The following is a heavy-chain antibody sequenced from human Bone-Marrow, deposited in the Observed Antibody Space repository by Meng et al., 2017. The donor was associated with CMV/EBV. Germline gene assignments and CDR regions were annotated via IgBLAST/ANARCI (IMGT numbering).Heavy chain of an antibody. CDR3: VGVPASNWFDP. D-gene: IGHD2-2*01. Sequence: SVKVSCKASGGTFSSYGINWVRQAPGQGLEWMGGIIPMFDVANYAQKFQGRVTITADKSTSTAYMELSSLRSEDTAVYYCVGVPASNWFDPWGQGTLVTVSS. CDR1: GGTFSSYG. V-gene: IGHV1-69*10. CDR2: IIPMFDVA. J-gene: IGHJ5*02.